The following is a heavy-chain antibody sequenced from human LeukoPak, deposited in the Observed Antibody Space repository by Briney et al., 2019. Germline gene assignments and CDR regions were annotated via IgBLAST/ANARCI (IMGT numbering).Heavy chain of an antibody. V-gene: IGHV4-4*09. D-gene: IGHD6-6*01. CDR3: ARASIAARGGWFDP. J-gene: IGHJ5*02. CDR1: GGSISSYY. CDR2: IYTSGST. Sequence: SETLSLTCTVSGGSISSYYWSWIRQPPGKGLEWIGYIYTSGSTNYSPSLKSRVTISVDTSKNQFSLKLSSVTAADTAVYYCARASIAARGGWFDPWGQGTLVTVSS.